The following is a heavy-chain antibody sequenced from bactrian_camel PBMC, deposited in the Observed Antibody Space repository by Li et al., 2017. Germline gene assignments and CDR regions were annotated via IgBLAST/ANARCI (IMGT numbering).Heavy chain of an antibody. J-gene: IGHJ4*01. V-gene: IGHV3-3*01. CDR2: IWTGGGTT. D-gene: IGHD6*01. CDR1: GRTHSRYC. CDR3: AADIAPKSGGSWYGDYTY. Sequence: HVQLVESGGASVQAGGSLRLSCAASGRTHSRYCLAWFRQAPGKEREGVAAIWTGGGTTYYADSVKGRFTISQDNAKKVLYLQMNSLKPEDTAMYYCAADIAPKSGGSWYGDYTYWGQGTQVTVS.